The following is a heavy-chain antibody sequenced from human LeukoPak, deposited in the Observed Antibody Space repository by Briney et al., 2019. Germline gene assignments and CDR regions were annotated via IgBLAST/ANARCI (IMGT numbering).Heavy chain of an antibody. J-gene: IGHJ5*02. CDR2: FDPEDGET. D-gene: IGHD2-15*01. V-gene: IGHV1-24*01. CDR1: GYTLTELS. CDR3: ATDIRLYCSGGSCFDAQGHWSDP. Sequence: ASVKVSCKVSGYTLTELSMHWVRQAPGKGLEWMGGFDPEDGETIYAQKFQGRVTMTEETSTDTAYMELSSLRSEDTAVYYCATDIRLYCSGGSCFDAQGHWSDPWGQGTLVTVSS.